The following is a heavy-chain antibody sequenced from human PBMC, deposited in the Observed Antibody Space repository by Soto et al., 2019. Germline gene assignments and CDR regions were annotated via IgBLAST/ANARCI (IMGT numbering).Heavy chain of an antibody. D-gene: IGHD4-17*01. V-gene: IGHV3-64D*08. CDR2: ISSNGGST. Sequence: GGSLRLSCSASGFTFSSYAMHWVRQAPGKGLEYVSAISSNGGSTYYADSVKGRFTISRDNSKNTLYLQMSSLRAEDTAVYYCVKDTRAYGDYATPRAFDIWGQGTMVTVSS. J-gene: IGHJ3*02. CDR3: VKDTRAYGDYATPRAFDI. CDR1: GFTFSSYA.